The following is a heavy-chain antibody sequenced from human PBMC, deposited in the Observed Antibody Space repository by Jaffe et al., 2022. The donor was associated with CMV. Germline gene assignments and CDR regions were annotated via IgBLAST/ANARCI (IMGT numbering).Heavy chain of an antibody. CDR2: IDWDDDK. V-gene: IGHV2-70*15. CDR3: ARIVAGGSAMVRGYFDY. Sequence: QVTLRESGPALVKPTQTLTLTCTFSGFSLSTSGMCVSWIRQPPGKALEWLARIDWDDDKYYSTSLKTRLTISKDTSKNQVVLTMTNMDPVDTATYYCARIVAGGSAMVRGYFDYWGQGTLVTVSS. J-gene: IGHJ4*02. CDR1: GFSLSTSGMC. D-gene: IGHD5-18*01.